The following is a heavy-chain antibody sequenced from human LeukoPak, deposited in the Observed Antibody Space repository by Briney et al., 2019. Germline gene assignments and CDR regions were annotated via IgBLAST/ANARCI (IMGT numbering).Heavy chain of an antibody. Sequence: GGSLRLSCAASGFMFSTYAMSWVRQAPGKGLEWVSAISGSGTTTYYADSVKGRFTISRDNAKNSLYLQMNSLRAEDTAVYYCARDGDVYYDFWSGYLDYYYMDVRGKGTTVTVSS. D-gene: IGHD3-3*01. J-gene: IGHJ6*03. CDR2: ISGSGTTT. CDR1: GFMFSTYA. CDR3: ARDGDVYYDFWSGYLDYYYMDV. V-gene: IGHV3-23*01.